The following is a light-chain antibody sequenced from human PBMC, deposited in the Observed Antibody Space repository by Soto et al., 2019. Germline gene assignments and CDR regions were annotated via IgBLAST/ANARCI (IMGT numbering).Light chain of an antibody. Sequence: DIRMTQSPSSLSASVGDRVTITCRASRSISSYLNWYQQKPGKAPKLLIYAASSLQSGVPSRFSGSGSGTDFTLTSSSLQPEDFATYYCQQSYSTPRTFGQGTKVEIK. CDR3: QQSYSTPRT. V-gene: IGKV1-39*01. CDR2: AAS. J-gene: IGKJ1*01. CDR1: RSISSY.